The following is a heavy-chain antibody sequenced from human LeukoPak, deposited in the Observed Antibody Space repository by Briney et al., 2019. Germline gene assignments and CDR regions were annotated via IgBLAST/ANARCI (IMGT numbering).Heavy chain of an antibody. CDR3: AKDLGGGSGCYDL. CDR2: IYSGGST. D-gene: IGHD6-19*01. Sequence: GGSLRLSCAVSEFTVSSNYMSWVRQAPGKGLEWVSVIYSGGSTYYTDSVQGRFTISRDNSKNTLYLQMNSLRAEDTAVYYCAKDLGGGSGCYDLWGRGTLVTVSS. CDR1: EFTVSSNY. J-gene: IGHJ2*01. V-gene: IGHV3-66*01.